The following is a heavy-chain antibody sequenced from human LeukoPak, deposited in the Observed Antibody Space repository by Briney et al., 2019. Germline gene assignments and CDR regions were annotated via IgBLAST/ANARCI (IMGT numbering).Heavy chain of an antibody. Sequence: GGSLRLSCAASGFTFSNFAMNWVRQAPGKGLEWVSIISGSGGGTIHADSVKGRFTISRDNSKNTLYLQMNSLRAEDTAVYYCAKDIHPWFGESLGYFDYWGQGTLVTVSS. CDR1: GFTFSNFA. CDR2: ISGSGGGT. D-gene: IGHD3-10*01. J-gene: IGHJ4*02. CDR3: AKDIHPWFGESLGYFDY. V-gene: IGHV3-23*01.